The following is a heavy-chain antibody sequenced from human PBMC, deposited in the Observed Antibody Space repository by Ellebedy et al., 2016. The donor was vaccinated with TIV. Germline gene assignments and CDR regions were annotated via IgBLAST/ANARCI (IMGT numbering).Heavy chain of an antibody. J-gene: IGHJ4*02. CDR1: GFSPSTSGVG. CDR3: AHIINRMVRGVIIFFDY. CDR2: IYWDDDK. D-gene: IGHD3-10*01. V-gene: IGHV2-5*02. Sequence: SGPTLVKPTQTLTLTCTFSGFSPSTSGVGVGWIRQPPGKALEWLALIYWDDDKRYSPSLKSRLTITKDTSKNQVVLTMTNMDPVDTATYYCAHIINRMVRGVIIFFDYWGQGTLVTVSS.